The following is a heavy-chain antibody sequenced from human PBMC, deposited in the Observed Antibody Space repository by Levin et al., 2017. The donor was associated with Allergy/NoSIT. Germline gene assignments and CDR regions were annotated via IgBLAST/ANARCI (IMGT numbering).Heavy chain of an antibody. CDR1: GFTLSNYV. D-gene: IGHD2-15*01. Sequence: GESLKISCAASGFTLSNYVMSWVRQAPGKGLYWVSSVSGSGYTTYYADSVKGQFTISRDNSKNTLHLQLNSLTAEDTAVYFCAKHGGSRYCSGGSCYRDPVDYWGQGALVTVSS. CDR3: AKHGGSRYCSGGSCYRDPVDY. CDR2: VSGSGYTT. J-gene: IGHJ4*02. V-gene: IGHV3-23*01.